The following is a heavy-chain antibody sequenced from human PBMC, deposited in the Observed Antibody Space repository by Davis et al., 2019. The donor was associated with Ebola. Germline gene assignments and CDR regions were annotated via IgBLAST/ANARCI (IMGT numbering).Heavy chain of an antibody. Sequence: PGGSLRLSCAASGFTFSKAWMSWVRQAPGKGLEWVGRIKSKTDGGTIDYAAPVKGRFTISRAASKNTRFLKMDSLKTEDTAVYHCTTRTAVTDVHAFDVWGQGTMVAVSP. CDR1: GFTFSKAW. J-gene: IGHJ3*01. V-gene: IGHV3-15*01. CDR2: IKSKTDGGTI. D-gene: IGHD6-19*01. CDR3: TTRTAVTDVHAFDV.